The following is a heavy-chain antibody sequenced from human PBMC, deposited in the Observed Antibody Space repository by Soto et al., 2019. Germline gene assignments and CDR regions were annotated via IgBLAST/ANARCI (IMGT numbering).Heavy chain of an antibody. D-gene: IGHD6-19*01. V-gene: IGHV4-31*02. Sequence: SETLSLTCSVSGASTVSHYHWTWIRQPPGKGLEWMGYIFNSGTTFYNPSLTSRLSISMDTSGNHFSLELRSVTAADTAVYYCALALGPATGLDYWGQGTLVTVSS. CDR1: GASTVSHYH. J-gene: IGHJ4*02. CDR2: IFNSGTT. CDR3: ALALGPATGLDY.